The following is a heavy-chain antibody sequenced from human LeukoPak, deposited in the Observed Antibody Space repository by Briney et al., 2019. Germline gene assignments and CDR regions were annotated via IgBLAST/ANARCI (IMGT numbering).Heavy chain of an antibody. Sequence: GESLKISCKGSGFSFTSYWIGWVRQMPGKGLEWMGIIYPGDSDTRYSPSFQGQVTISADKSISTAYLQWSSLKASDTAMYYCARLSYYDSSGYYGVFDYWGQGTLVTVSS. J-gene: IGHJ4*02. D-gene: IGHD3-22*01. CDR3: ARLSYYDSSGYYGVFDY. CDR2: IYPGDSDT. V-gene: IGHV5-51*01. CDR1: GFSFTSYW.